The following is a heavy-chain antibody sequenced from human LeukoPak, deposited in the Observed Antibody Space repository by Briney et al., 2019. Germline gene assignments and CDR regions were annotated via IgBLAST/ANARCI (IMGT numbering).Heavy chain of an antibody. D-gene: IGHD6-19*01. J-gene: IGHJ6*02. CDR2: ISAYNGNT. CDR3: ALSSVEQWLVHHGMDV. Sequence: GASVKVSCKASGYTFTSYGISWVRQAPGQGLEWMGWISAYNGNTNYAQKLQGRVTMTTDTSTSTAYMELRSLRSDDTAVYYCALSSVEQWLVHHGMDVWGQGTTVTVSS. V-gene: IGHV1-18*01. CDR1: GYTFTSYG.